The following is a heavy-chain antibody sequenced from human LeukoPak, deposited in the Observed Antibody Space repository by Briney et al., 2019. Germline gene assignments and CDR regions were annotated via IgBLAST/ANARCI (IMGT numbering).Heavy chain of an antibody. CDR2: IRFDGTNK. Sequence: GGSLRLSCAASGFTFSSYGMHWVRQAPGKGLEWVSFIRFDGTNKYYADSVKGRFTISRDNAKNSLYLQMNSLRAEDTAVYYCARDETHRAMVGGFDYWGQGTLVTVSS. J-gene: IGHJ4*02. V-gene: IGHV3-30*02. CDR1: GFTFSSYG. CDR3: ARDETHRAMVGGFDY. D-gene: IGHD5-18*01.